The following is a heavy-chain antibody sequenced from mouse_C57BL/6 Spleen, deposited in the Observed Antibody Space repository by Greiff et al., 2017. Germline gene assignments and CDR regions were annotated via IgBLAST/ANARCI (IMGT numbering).Heavy chain of an antibody. CDR1: GYTFTSYW. Sequence: QVQLQQPGTELVKPGASVKLSCKASGYTFTSYWMHWVKQRPGQGLEWIGNINPSNGGTNYNEKFKSKATLTVDKSSSTAYMQLSSLPSEDSAVCYCARWGVTVAGYAMDYWGQGTSVTVSS. V-gene: IGHV1-53*01. J-gene: IGHJ4*01. CDR3: ARWGVTVAGYAMDY. CDR2: INPSNGGT. D-gene: IGHD1-1*01.